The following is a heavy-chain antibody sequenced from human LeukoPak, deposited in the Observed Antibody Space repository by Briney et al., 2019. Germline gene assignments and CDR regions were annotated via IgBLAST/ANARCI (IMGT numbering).Heavy chain of an antibody. CDR3: ARDRGDGYNRYAFDI. Sequence: GGSLRLSCAASGFTFSSYWMSWVRQAPGKGLEWVANIKQDGSEKYYVDSVKGRFTISRDNAKNSLYLQMNSLRAEDTAVYYCARDRGDGYNRYAFDIWGQGTMVTVSS. D-gene: IGHD5-24*01. CDR1: GFTFSSYW. CDR2: IKQDGSEK. V-gene: IGHV3-7*01. J-gene: IGHJ3*02.